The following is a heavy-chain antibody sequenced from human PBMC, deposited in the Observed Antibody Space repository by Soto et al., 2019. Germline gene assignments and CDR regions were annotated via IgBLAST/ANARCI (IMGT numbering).Heavy chain of an antibody. CDR1: GGTFNTFF. V-gene: IGHV1-69*13. Sequence: SVKVSCRSSGGTFNTFFMTGVRQAPGQGLEWMGGILPVFHTPNYAEKFKDRVTIIADESTTTVYMELSGLTSEDTAVYFCARAMGGTYSSGFDYWGQRTLVPVCS. J-gene: IGHJ4*02. CDR2: ILPVFHTP. CDR3: ARAMGGTYSSGFDY. D-gene: IGHD3-22*01.